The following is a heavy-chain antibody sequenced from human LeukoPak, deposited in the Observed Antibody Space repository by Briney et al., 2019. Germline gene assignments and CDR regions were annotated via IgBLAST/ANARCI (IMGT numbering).Heavy chain of an antibody. CDR1: GYTFTSYD. CDR3: AGAARSEYSPYT. CDR2: MNPNSGNT. D-gene: IGHD6-6*01. Sequence: ASVKVSCKASGYTFTSYDINWVRQATGQGLEWMGWMNPNSGNTGCAQKFQGRVTMTRNTSISTAYMELSSLRSEDTAVYYCAGAARSEYSPYTWGQGTMVTVSS. J-gene: IGHJ3*02. V-gene: IGHV1-8*01.